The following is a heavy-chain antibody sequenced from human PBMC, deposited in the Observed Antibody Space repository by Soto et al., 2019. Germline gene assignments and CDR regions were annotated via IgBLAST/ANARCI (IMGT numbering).Heavy chain of an antibody. Sequence: QVQLQQSGPGLVMPSQTLSLTCAISGDTVSTNNAAWHWIRQSPSRGLEWLARTYYRSKWYTNYGLSVKSRITINADTSNNQYSLHLNSVTPEDTAVYYCARGTTWSFDYWGQGTLVTVSS. CDR3: ARGTTWSFDY. CDR1: GDTVSTNNAA. CDR2: TYYRSKWYT. D-gene: IGHD6-13*01. J-gene: IGHJ4*02. V-gene: IGHV6-1*01.